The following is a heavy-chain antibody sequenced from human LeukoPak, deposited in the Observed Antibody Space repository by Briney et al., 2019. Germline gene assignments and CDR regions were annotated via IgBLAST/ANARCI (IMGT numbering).Heavy chain of an antibody. CDR3: ARVAVATTDAFDI. D-gene: IGHD5-12*01. CDR2: INPNSGGT. Sequence: ASVKVSCKASGYTFTSYYMHWVRQAPGQGLEWMGWINPNSGGTNYAQKFQGWVTTTRDTSISTAYMELSRLRSDDTAVYYCARVAVATTDAFDIWGQGSMVTVSS. V-gene: IGHV1-2*04. J-gene: IGHJ3*02. CDR1: GYTFTSYY.